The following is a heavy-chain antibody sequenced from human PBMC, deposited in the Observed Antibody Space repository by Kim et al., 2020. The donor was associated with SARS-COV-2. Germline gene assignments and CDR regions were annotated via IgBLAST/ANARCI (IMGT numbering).Heavy chain of an antibody. J-gene: IGHJ4*02. D-gene: IGHD4-17*01. V-gene: IGHV4-31*03. CDR1: GGSISSGGYY. CDR2: IYYSGST. Sequence: SETLSLTCTVSGGSISSGGYYWSWIRQHPGKGLEWIGYIYYSGSTYYNPSLKSRVTISVDTSKNQFSLKLSSVTAADTAVYYCARVSRTGLRHYYFDYWGQGTLVTVSS. CDR3: ARVSRTGLRHYYFDY.